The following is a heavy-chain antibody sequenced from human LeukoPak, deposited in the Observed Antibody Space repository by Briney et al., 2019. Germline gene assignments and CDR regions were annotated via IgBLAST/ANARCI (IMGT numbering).Heavy chain of an antibody. CDR3: ARESYCSSTSCYSDYYYYGMDV. CDR2: ISAYNGNT. V-gene: IGHV1-18*01. Sequence: GASVKVSCKASGYTFTSYSISWVRQAPGQGLEWMGWISAYNGNTNYAQKLQGRVTMTTDTSTSTAYMELRSLRSDDTAVYYCARESYCSSTSCYSDYYYYGMDVWGQGTTVTVSS. CDR1: GYTFTSYS. J-gene: IGHJ6*02. D-gene: IGHD2-2*01.